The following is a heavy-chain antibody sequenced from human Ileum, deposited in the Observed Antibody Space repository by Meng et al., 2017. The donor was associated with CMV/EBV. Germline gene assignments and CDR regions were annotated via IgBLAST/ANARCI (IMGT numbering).Heavy chain of an antibody. CDR2: ISAYNGDT. CDR1: GYTVSYYG. D-gene: IGHD6-6*01. CDR3: ARAHSVQLALYYFDY. V-gene: IGHV1-18*01. Sequence: SGYTVSYYGVSWVRQAPGQGLEWMGWISAYNGDTKYAQKLQGRVTMTADRSTSTAYMELRSLRSDDTAMYYCARAHSVQLALYYFDYWSQGTLVTVSS. J-gene: IGHJ4*02.